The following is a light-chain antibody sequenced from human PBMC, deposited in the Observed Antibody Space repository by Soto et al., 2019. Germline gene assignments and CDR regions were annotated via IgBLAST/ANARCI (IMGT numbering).Light chain of an antibody. CDR2: LNSDGSH. Sequence: QLVLTQSPSASASLGASVKLTCSLSSGHNSYAIAWHQQQPEKGPRFLMNLNSDGSHSKGDGIPDRFSGSSSGAERYLTISSLQSEDEADYYCQSWGTGIVFGGGTKLTVL. J-gene: IGLJ2*01. CDR1: SGHNSYA. CDR3: QSWGTGIV. V-gene: IGLV4-69*01.